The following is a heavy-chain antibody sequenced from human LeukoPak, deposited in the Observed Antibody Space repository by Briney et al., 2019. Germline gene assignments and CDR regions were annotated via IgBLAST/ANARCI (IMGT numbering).Heavy chain of an antibody. D-gene: IGHD1-26*01. V-gene: IGHV1-46*01. Sequence: ASVKVSCKASGYTFTSYYMHWVRQAPGQGLEWMGIINPSGGSTSYAQKFQGRVTMTRDTSTSTVYMELSSLRSEDTAVYYCASDRIVGATNYYYYGMDVWGQGTTVTVSS. J-gene: IGHJ6*02. CDR3: ASDRIVGATNYYYYGMDV. CDR1: GYTFTSYY. CDR2: INPSGGST.